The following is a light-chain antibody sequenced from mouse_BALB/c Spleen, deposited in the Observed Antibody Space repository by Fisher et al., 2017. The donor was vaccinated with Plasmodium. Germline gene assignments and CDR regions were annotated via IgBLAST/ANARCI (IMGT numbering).Light chain of an antibody. J-gene: IGKJ1*01. CDR3: WQGTNFPWT. CDR1: QSLLDSDGKTY. Sequence: VLTQSPLTLSVTSGQPASISCKSSQSLLDSDGKTYLNWLLQRPGQSPKRLISLVSELDSGVPDRFTGSGSGTDFKLKISRVEAEDLGIYYCWQGTNFPWTFGGGTKLEIK. CDR2: LVS. V-gene: IGKV1-135*01.